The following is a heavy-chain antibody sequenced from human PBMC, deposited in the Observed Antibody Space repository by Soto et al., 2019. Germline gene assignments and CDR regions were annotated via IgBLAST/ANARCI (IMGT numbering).Heavy chain of an antibody. Sequence: SGPTLVNPTQTLTLTCTFSGFSLSTSGMCVSWIRQPPGKALEWLALIDWDDDKYYSTSLKTRLTISKDTSKNQVVLTMTNMDPVDTATYYCARLKYYYDSSGYYGSYAFDIWGQGTMVTFSS. V-gene: IGHV2-70*01. J-gene: IGHJ3*02. CDR2: IDWDDDK. CDR3: ARLKYYYDSSGYYGSYAFDI. CDR1: GFSLSTSGMC. D-gene: IGHD3-22*01.